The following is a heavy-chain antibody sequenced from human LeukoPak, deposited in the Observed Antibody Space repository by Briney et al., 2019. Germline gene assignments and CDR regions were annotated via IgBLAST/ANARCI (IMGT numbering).Heavy chain of an antibody. V-gene: IGHV4-39*01. CDR3: ASSXSYPYYFDY. D-gene: IGHD1-26*01. CDR2: IYYSGST. Sequence: SETLSLTCTVSGGSISSSSYYWGWIRQPPGKGLEWIGSIYYSGSTYYNPSLKSRVTISVDTSKNQFSLKLSSVTAAHTAVYYCASSXSYPYYFDYWGQGTLVTVSS. CDR1: GGSISSSSYY. J-gene: IGHJ4*02.